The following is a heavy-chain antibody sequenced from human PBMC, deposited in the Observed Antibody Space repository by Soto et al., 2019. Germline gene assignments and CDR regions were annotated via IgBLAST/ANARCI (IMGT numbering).Heavy chain of an antibody. D-gene: IGHD3-16*01. CDR3: ARECQYYESPNSNFEY. Sequence: TLSLTCAMSAYSVSGNSAAWNWIIQSPSRGLEWLGRTYYRSKWYNDYAVSVKSRITVTPDTSKNQFSLHLNSVTPEDTAVYYCARECQYYESPNSNFEYWGQGALGIVSS. CDR1: AYSVSGNSAA. V-gene: IGHV6-1*01. J-gene: IGHJ4*02. CDR2: TYYRSKWYN.